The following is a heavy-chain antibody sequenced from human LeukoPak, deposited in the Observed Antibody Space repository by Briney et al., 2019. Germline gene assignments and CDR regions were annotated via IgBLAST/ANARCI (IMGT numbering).Heavy chain of an antibody. CDR3: ASGQLGAAEYFQH. CDR2: IYYSGST. CDR1: GGSISSSSYY. D-gene: IGHD6-6*01. V-gene: IGHV4-39*07. Sequence: SETLSLTCTVSGGSISSSSYYWGWIRQPPGKGLEWIGSIYYSGSTYYNPSLKSRVTISVDTSKNQFSLKLSSVTAADTAVYYCASGQLGAAEYFQHWGQGTLVTVSS. J-gene: IGHJ1*01.